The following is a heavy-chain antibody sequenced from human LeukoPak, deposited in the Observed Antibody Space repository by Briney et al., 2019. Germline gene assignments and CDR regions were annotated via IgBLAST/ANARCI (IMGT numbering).Heavy chain of an antibody. Sequence: GGSLRLSCAASGFTFSNAWMSWVRQAPGKGLEWVGRIKSKTDGGTTDYAAPVKGRFTISRDDSKNTLYLQMNSLKTEDTAVYYCITAAPYCSSTSCLDYWGQGTLVTVSS. CDR1: GFTFSNAW. CDR2: IKSKTDGGTT. V-gene: IGHV3-15*01. CDR3: ITAAPYCSSTSCLDY. D-gene: IGHD2-2*01. J-gene: IGHJ4*02.